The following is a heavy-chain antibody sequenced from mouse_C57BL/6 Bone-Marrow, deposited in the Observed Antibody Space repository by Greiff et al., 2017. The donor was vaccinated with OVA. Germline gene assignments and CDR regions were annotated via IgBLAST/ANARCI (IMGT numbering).Heavy chain of an antibody. CDR3: SKRGAGNYWYFDV. CDR1: GFSLTSYG. D-gene: IGHD2-1*01. V-gene: IGHV2-9*01. J-gene: IGHJ1*03. Sequence: QVQLKESGPGLVAPSQSLSITCTVSGFSLTSYGVDWVRQPPGKGLEWLGVIWGGGSTNYYSAPMSRLSISKDNSKSQDFLKMTSLQTDDTAMYCCSKRGAGNYWYFDVWGTGTTVTVSS. CDR2: IWGGGST.